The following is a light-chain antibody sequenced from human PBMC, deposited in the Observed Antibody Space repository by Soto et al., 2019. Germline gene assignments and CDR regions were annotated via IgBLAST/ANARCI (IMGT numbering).Light chain of an antibody. CDR1: QSVSSSY. V-gene: IGKV3-20*01. CDR2: GAS. CDR3: QQYDSSPLT. Sequence: EIVLTQSPGTLSLSQGERATLSCRASQSVSSSYLAWYQQKPGQAPRLLIYGASSRATGIPDRFSGSGSGTDFTLTISRLEPEAFAMYYCQQYDSSPLTFGGGTKVEIK. J-gene: IGKJ4*01.